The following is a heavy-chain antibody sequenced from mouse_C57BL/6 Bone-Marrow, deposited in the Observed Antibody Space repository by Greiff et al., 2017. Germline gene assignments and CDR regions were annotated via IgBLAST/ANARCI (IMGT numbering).Heavy chain of an antibody. Sequence: QVQLKQPGAELVKPGASVKMSCKASGYTFTSYWITWVKQRPGQGLEWIGDIYPTSGRTNYNEKFKSKAIVTVDTSSNTAYMQLSSLTSEDSAVFYCARSGPRGRSFDYWGQGTTLTVSS. D-gene: IGHD3-1*01. J-gene: IGHJ2*01. V-gene: IGHV1-55*01. CDR3: ARSGPRGRSFDY. CDR1: GYTFTSYW. CDR2: IYPTSGRT.